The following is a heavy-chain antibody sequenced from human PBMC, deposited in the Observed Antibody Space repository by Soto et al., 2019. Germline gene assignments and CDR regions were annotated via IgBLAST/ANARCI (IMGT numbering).Heavy chain of an antibody. CDR1: GYSFTAFY. Sequence: ASVKVSCKPSGYSFTAFYIHWVRQAPGQGLEWMGWVDPNSGATRNAQNFQGRVTMTMDTSTSTVYMELNWLRSDDTAVYYCARDNYGHLDYWGQGTMVTVSS. CDR2: VDPNSGAT. D-gene: IGHD3-16*01. V-gene: IGHV1-2*02. J-gene: IGHJ4*02. CDR3: ARDNYGHLDY.